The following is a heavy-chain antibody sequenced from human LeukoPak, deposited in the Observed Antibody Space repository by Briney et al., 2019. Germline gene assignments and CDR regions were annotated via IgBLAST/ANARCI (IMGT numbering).Heavy chain of an antibody. V-gene: IGHV4-34*01. Sequence: SETLSLTCAVYGGSFSGYYWSWIRQPPGKGLEWIGEINHSGSTNYNPSLKSRVTISVDRSKNQFPLKLSSVTAADTAVYYCARGKPTTLAYCGGDCYSLDAFDIWGQGTMVTVSS. J-gene: IGHJ3*02. CDR3: ARGKPTTLAYCGGDCYSLDAFDI. CDR2: INHSGST. D-gene: IGHD2-21*02. CDR1: GGSFSGYY.